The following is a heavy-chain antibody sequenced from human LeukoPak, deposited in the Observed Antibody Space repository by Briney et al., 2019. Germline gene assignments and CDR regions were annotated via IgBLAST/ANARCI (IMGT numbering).Heavy chain of an antibody. D-gene: IGHD6-13*01. CDR3: AREGIAEPDTNWFDP. CDR1: GYTFTAYY. Sequence: ASVKVSCKPSGYTFTAYYLHWVRQAPGQGLEWMGWINPTSGGTHYAQKFQGRVTMTRDTSIGTAYMELSSLTSDDTAVYYCAREGIAEPDTNWFDPWGQGTLVTVSS. CDR2: INPTSGGT. J-gene: IGHJ5*02. V-gene: IGHV1-2*02.